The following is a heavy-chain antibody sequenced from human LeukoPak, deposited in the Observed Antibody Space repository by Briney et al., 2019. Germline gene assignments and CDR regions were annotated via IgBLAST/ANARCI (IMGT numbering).Heavy chain of an antibody. V-gene: IGHV3-7*01. CDR3: ARVSSSGWYRGDY. J-gene: IGHJ4*02. CDR1: GFTFSSYW. CDR2: IKQDGSEK. Sequence: GGSLRLSCAASGFTFSSYWMSWVRQAPGKGLEWVANIKQDGSEKYYVDSVKGRFTISRDNAKNSLYLPMNSLRAEDTAVYYCARVSSSGWYRGDYWGQGTLVTVSS. D-gene: IGHD6-19*01.